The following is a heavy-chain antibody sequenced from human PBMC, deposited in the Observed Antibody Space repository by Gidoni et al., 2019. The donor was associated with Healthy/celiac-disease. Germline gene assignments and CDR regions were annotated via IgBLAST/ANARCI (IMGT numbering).Heavy chain of an antibody. V-gene: IGHV3-9*01. J-gene: IGHJ3*02. CDR2: ISWNSGSI. CDR1: GFTFDDCA. Sequence: EVQLVESGGGLVQPGRSLRLSCAASGFTFDDCAMHWVRQAPGKGLEWVSGISWNSGSIGYADSVKGRFTISRDNAKNSLYLQMNSLRAEDTALYYCAKMKGGYGAFDIWGQGTMVTVSS. CDR3: AKMKGGYGAFDI. D-gene: IGHD5-12*01.